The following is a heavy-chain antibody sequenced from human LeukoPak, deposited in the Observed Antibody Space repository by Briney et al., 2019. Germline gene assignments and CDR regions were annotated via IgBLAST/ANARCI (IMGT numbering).Heavy chain of an antibody. CDR2: INPSGGST. V-gene: IGHV1-46*01. D-gene: IGHD3-22*01. J-gene: IGHJ3*02. CDR1: GYTFTSYY. Sequence: ASVKVSCKASGYTFTSYYMHWVRQAPGQGLEWMGIINPSGGSTSYAQKFQGRVTMTRDTSTSTVYMELSSLRSEDTAVYYCARTLGTYYYDSSGPSDIWGQGTMVTVSS. CDR3: ARTLGTYYYDSSGPSDI.